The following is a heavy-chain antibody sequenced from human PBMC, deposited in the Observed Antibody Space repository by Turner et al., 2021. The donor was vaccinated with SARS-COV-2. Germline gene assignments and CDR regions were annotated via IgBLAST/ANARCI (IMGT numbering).Heavy chain of an antibody. CDR3: ASSLPAPGGVPGRLNY. D-gene: IGHD2-8*02. CDR1: GYTFTGYY. CDR2: INPSGGST. Sequence: QVQLVQSGAEVKKPGASVKVSCKASGYTFTGYYMHWVRQAPGQGLEWMGIINPSGGSTNYAQKFQGRVTMTRDTSTSTVYMELSSLRSEDTAVYYCASSLPAPGGVPGRLNYWGQGALVTVSS. V-gene: IGHV1-46*01. J-gene: IGHJ4*02.